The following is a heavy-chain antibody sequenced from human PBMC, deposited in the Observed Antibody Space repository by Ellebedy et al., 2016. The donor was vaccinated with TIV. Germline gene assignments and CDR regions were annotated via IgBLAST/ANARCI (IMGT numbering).Heavy chain of an antibody. CDR2: MNLNSGNT. CDR3: ARGERYCSDASCYNY. V-gene: IGHV1-8*01. D-gene: IGHD2-2*02. CDR1: GYTFTSYD. J-gene: IGHJ4*02. Sequence: ASVKVSCXASGYTFTSYDINWVRQATGQGLEWMGWMNLNSGNTGFARKFQGRVIMTRDASISTAYMELTSLTSDDTAVYYCARGERYCSDASCYNYWGQGTLVTVSS.